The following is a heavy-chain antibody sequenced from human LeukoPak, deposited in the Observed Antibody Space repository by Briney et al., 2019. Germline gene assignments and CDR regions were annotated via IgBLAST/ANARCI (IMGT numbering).Heavy chain of an antibody. D-gene: IGHD3-22*01. V-gene: IGHV1-18*01. Sequence: ASVKVSCKASGYTFTSYGISWVRQAPGQGLEWMGWMSAYNGNKNYAQKLQVRLTMTTDTSTSTAYMELRSLRSDDTAVYYCARAENYYDSSGYYYVIAGGDYWGQGTLVTVSS. CDR2: MSAYNGNK. CDR3: ARAENYYDSSGYYYVIAGGDY. J-gene: IGHJ4*02. CDR1: GYTFTSYG.